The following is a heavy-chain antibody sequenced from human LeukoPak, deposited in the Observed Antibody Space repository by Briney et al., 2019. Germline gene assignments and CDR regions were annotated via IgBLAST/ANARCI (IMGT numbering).Heavy chain of an antibody. J-gene: IGHJ4*02. CDR3: ARGRKCTSGYRVTELGSGYSDY. Sequence: PSQTLSLTCTVSGDSISSGDYYWSWIRQPAGKGLEWIGRISSSGSTNYNPSLKSRVTISVDTSKNQFSLKLSSVTAADTAVYYCARGRKCTSGYRVTELGSGYSDYWGQGTLVTVSS. D-gene: IGHD3-9*01. CDR1: GDSISSGDYY. CDR2: ISSSGST. V-gene: IGHV4-61*02.